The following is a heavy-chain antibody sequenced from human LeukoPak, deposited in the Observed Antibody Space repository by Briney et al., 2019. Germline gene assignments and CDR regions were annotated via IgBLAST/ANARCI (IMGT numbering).Heavy chain of an antibody. V-gene: IGHV1-2*02. J-gene: IGHJ4*02. CDR2: INPQRGST. D-gene: IGHD3-10*01. CDR1: GYTFTDHY. CDR3: ARSTLIMIRGAVDY. Sequence: ASVKVPCKTSGYTFTDHYIHWIRQTPRRGLEWLGWINPQRGSTDSAQNFQGRLTMTGDTSINTAYMELFSLTSDDTAIYYCARSTLIMIRGAVDYWGQGSLVAVSS.